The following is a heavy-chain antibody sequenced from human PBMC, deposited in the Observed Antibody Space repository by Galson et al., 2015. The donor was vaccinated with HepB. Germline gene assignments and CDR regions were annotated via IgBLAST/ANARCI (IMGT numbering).Heavy chain of an antibody. CDR1: GFTFSSYA. J-gene: IGHJ6*03. CDR2: ISGSGGST. V-gene: IGHV3-23*01. CDR3: AKGGSWYYYYYYMDV. D-gene: IGHD1-26*01. Sequence: SLRLSCAASGFTFSSYAMSWVRQAPGKGLEWVSAISGSGGSTYYADSVKGRFTISRDNSKNTLYLQMNSLRAEDTAVYYCAKGGSWYYYYYYMDVWGKGTTVIVSS.